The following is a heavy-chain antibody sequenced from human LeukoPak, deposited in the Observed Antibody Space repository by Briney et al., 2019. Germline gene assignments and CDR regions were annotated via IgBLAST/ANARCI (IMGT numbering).Heavy chain of an antibody. Sequence: SETLSLTCAVYGGSFSGYYWSWIRQPPGKGLEWIGEINHGGSTNYNPSLKSRVTISVDTSKNQFSLKLSSVTAADTAVYYCATHAHLGGIDYWGQGTLVTVSS. J-gene: IGHJ4*02. CDR2: INHGGST. CDR1: GGSFSGYY. D-gene: IGHD2-8*01. V-gene: IGHV4-34*01. CDR3: ATHAHLGGIDY.